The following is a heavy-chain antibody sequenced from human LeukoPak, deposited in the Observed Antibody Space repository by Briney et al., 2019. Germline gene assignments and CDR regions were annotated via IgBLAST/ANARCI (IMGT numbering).Heavy chain of an antibody. V-gene: IGHV3-30-3*01. CDR1: GFTFSSYA. Sequence: GRSLRLSCAASGFTFSSYAMHWVRQAPGKGLEWVAVISYDGSNKYYADSVKGRFTISRDNSKNTLYLQMNSPRAEDTAVYYCAREWGYCSSTSCPNAFDIWGQGTTVTVSS. D-gene: IGHD2-2*01. J-gene: IGHJ3*02. CDR2: ISYDGSNK. CDR3: AREWGYCSSTSCPNAFDI.